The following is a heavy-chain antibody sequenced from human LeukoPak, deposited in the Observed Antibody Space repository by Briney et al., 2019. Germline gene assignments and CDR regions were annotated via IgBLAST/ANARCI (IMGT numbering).Heavy chain of an antibody. D-gene: IGHD3-3*01. J-gene: IGHJ5*02. V-gene: IGHV4-34*01. CDR3: ASFQYYDFWSGYYTGKWFDP. Sequence: SETQSLTCAVYGGSFSGYYWSWIRQPPGKGLEWIGEINHSGSTNYNPSLKSRVTISVDTSKNQFSLKLSSVTAADTAVFYCASFQYYDFWSGYYTGKWFDPWGQGTLVTVSS. CDR1: GGSFSGYY. CDR2: INHSGST.